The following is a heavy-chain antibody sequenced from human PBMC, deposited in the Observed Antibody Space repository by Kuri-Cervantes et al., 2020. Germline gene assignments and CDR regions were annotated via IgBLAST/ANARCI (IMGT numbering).Heavy chain of an antibody. Sequence: SETLSLTCGVYGGSFIAYYWTWIRQPPGKGLEWIGEINHSGTTSYNPSLKSRVTISVDKSKNQLSLKLSSVTAADTAVYYCARQDRYFDHWGQGTLVTVSS. CDR3: ARQDRYFDH. CDR2: INHSGTT. V-gene: IGHV4-34*01. CDR1: GGSFIAYY. J-gene: IGHJ4*01.